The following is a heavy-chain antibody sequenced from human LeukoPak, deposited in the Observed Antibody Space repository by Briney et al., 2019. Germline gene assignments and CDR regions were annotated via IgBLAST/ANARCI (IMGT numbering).Heavy chain of an antibody. D-gene: IGHD6-19*01. CDR2: INPNSGGT. V-gene: IGHV1-2*02. Sequence: ASVNVSCTASGYTFTFYYMHWVRHAPGQGLEWMGWINPNSGGTNYAQKFQGRVTMTRDTSISTAYMGLSRLRSDDTAVYYCARKAVAGNLFDYWGQGTLVTVSP. CDR1: GYTFTFYY. CDR3: ARKAVAGNLFDY. J-gene: IGHJ4*02.